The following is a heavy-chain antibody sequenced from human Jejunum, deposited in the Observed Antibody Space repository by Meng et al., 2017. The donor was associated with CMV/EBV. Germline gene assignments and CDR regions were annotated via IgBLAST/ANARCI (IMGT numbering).Heavy chain of an antibody. J-gene: IGHJ6*02. Sequence: ASAFTFSNYWMSWVRQAPGKGLEWVANIKQDASETYYLDSLKGRFTISRDNAENSLYLQMNSLRAEDTAVYYCASQKCGGDCDMDVWGQGTTVTVSS. CDR3: ASQKCGGDCDMDV. CDR2: IKQDASET. CDR1: AFTFSNYW. D-gene: IGHD2-21*01. V-gene: IGHV3-7*01.